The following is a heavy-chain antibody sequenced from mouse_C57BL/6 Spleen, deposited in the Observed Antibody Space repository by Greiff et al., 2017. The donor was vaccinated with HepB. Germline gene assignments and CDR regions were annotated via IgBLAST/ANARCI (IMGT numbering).Heavy chain of an antibody. J-gene: IGHJ4*01. CDR1: GFSLTSYG. CDR2: IWGVGST. D-gene: IGHD2-3*01. CDR3: AGGPIYDGYRGAMDY. V-gene: IGHV2-6*01. Sequence: QVQLKESGPGLVAPSQSLSITCTVSGFSLTSYGVDWVRQSPGKGLEWLGVIWGVGSTNYNSALKSRLSISKDNSKSQVFLKMNSLQTDDTAMYYCAGGPIYDGYRGAMDYWGQGTSVTVSS.